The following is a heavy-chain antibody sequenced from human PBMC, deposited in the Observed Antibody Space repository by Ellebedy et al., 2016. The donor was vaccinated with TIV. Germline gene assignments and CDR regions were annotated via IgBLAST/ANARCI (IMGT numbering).Heavy chain of an antibody. V-gene: IGHV3-53*01. Sequence: GESLKISCAASGFTVSSNYMSWVRQAPGKGLEWVSVIYSGGSTYYADSVKGRFTISRDNAKNSLYLQMNSLRDEDTAVYYCARDRSGWYGEDCWGQGTLVTVSS. CDR2: IYSGGST. CDR1: GFTVSSNY. CDR3: ARDRSGWYGEDC. D-gene: IGHD6-19*01. J-gene: IGHJ4*02.